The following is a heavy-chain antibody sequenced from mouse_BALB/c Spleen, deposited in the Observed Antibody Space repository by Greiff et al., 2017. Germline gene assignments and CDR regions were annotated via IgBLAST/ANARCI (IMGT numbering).Heavy chain of an antibody. Sequence: VQLQQSGPELVKPGASVKISCKSSGYTFTDYNMHWVKQSHGKSLEWIGYIYPYNGGTGYNQKFKSKATLTVDNSSSTAYMELRSLTSEDSAVYYCARWGITTVVATGDYWGQGTTLTVSS. CDR2: IYPYNGGT. J-gene: IGHJ2*01. D-gene: IGHD1-1*01. V-gene: IGHV1S29*02. CDR1: GYTFTDYN. CDR3: ARWGITTVVATGDY.